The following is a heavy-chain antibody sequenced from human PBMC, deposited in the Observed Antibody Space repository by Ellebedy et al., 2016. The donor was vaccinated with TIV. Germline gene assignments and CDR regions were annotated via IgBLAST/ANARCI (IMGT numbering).Heavy chain of an antibody. CDR3: ANGRYYYYGMDV. V-gene: IGHV3-23*01. J-gene: IGHJ6*02. Sequence: GESLKISCAASGFTFSSYAMSWVRQAPGQGLEWVSAISGSGGSTYYADSVKGRFTSSRDNSKITLYLQMNSLRAEDTAVYYCANGRYYYYGMDVWGQGTTVTVSS. CDR1: GFTFSSYA. CDR2: ISGSGGST.